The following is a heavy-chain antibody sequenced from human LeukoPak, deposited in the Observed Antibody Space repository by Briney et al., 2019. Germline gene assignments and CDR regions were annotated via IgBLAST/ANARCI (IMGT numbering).Heavy chain of an antibody. CDR3: ARSNYYDSRSWGFDI. CDR2: IYSGGST. J-gene: IGHJ3*02. Sequence: GSLRLSCAASEFSVGSNYMTWVRQAPGKGLEWVSLIYSGGSTYYADSVKGRFTISRDNSKNTLYLQMNSLRAEDTAVYYCARSNYYDSRSWGFDIWGQGTMVTVSS. CDR1: EFSVGSNY. D-gene: IGHD3-22*01. V-gene: IGHV3-66*01.